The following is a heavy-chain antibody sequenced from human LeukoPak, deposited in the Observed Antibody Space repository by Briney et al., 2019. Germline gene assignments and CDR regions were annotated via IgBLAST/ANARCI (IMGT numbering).Heavy chain of an antibody. Sequence: GGSLRLSCTSSDLTFSNYEMHWVRQAPGKGLDWVSYISSSSSTIYYTDSVEGRFTISRDNAKNSLYLQMSSLRAEDTAIYYCARGRYDFWSGPRAYYFDYWGQGTLVTVSS. CDR2: ISSSSSTI. D-gene: IGHD3-3*01. CDR3: ARGRYDFWSGPRAYYFDY. CDR1: DLTFSNYE. V-gene: IGHV3-48*03. J-gene: IGHJ4*01.